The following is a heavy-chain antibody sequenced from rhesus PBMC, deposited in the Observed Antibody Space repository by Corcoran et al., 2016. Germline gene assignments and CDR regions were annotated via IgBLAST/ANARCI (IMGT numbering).Heavy chain of an antibody. V-gene: IGHV4-169*02. Sequence: QLQLQESGPGLVKPSETLSVTCAVSGGSISSSYWSWIRQAPGKGLEWIGYIYGSGSRTNYNPSLKSRFTLSVDTSKNQLSLKLSSVTAADTAVYYCASGSGSYTYFDYWGQGVLVTVSS. D-gene: IGHD3-16*01. CDR2: IYGSGSRT. CDR3: ASGSGSYTYFDY. CDR1: GGSISSSY. J-gene: IGHJ4*01.